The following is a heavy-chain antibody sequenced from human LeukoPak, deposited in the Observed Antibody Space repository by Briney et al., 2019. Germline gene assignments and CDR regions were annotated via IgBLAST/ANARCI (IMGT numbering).Heavy chain of an antibody. D-gene: IGHD6-19*01. CDR3: ARESGIAVAG. V-gene: IGHV4-39*07. Sequence: SETLSLTCTVSGGSISSSSYYWGWIRQPPGKGLEWIGSIYYSGSTYYNPSLKSRVTISVDTSKNQSSLKLSSVTAADTAVYYCARESGIAVAGWGQGTMVTVSS. J-gene: IGHJ3*01. CDR2: IYYSGST. CDR1: GGSISSSSYY.